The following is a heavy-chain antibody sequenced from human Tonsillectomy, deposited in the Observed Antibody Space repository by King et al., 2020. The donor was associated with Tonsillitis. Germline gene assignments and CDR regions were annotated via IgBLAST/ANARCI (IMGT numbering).Heavy chain of an antibody. V-gene: IGHV4-31*03. CDR1: GGSISSGGYY. CDR2: IYYSGST. CDR3: ARGWIQLWLENWFDP. J-gene: IGHJ5*02. Sequence: QLQESGPGLVKPSQTLSLTCTVSGGSISSGGYYWSWIRQHPGKGLEWIGYIYYSGSTYYNPSLKSRVTISVDMSKNQFSLKLSSVTAADTAVYYCARGWIQLWLENWFDPWGQGTLVTVSS. D-gene: IGHD5-18*01.